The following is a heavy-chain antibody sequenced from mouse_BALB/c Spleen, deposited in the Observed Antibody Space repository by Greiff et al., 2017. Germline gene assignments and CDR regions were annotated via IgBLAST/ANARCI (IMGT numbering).Heavy chain of an antibody. CDR2: IYPGNSDT. Sequence: VQLQQSGTVLARPGASVKMSCKASGYTFTSYWMHWVKQRPGQGLEWIGAIYPGNSDTSYNQKFKGKAKLTAVTSTSTAYMELSSLTNEDSAVYYCTREGLTATYAMDDWGQGTSVTVSS. CDR1: GYTFTSYW. V-gene: IGHV1-5*01. CDR3: TREGLTATYAMDD. D-gene: IGHD1-2*01. J-gene: IGHJ4*01.